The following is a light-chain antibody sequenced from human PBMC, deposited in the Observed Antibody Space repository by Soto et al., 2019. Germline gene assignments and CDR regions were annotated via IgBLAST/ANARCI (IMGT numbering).Light chain of an antibody. CDR3: QQYDNSPYT. V-gene: IGKV3-15*01. CDR1: QIISSS. J-gene: IGKJ2*01. Sequence: EIVMTQSPATLSVSPGERATLSCRASQIISSSLAWFRQKPGQAPRLFMYDASPRATGIPDRFSGSGSGTDFTLTISSLQPEDFAVYYCQQYDNSPYTFGQGTTLEIK. CDR2: DAS.